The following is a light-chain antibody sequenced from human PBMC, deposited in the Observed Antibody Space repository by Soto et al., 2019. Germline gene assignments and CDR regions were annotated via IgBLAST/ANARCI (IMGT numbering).Light chain of an antibody. CDR2: GNT. V-gene: IGLV1-40*01. Sequence: QSVLTQPPSVSGAPGQRVTISCTGSSSNIGAGYDVHWYQLLPGTAPKLLIYGNTNRPSGVPDRFSGSKSGTSASLAITGLQTEDEADYYCQSYDSILTVRVFGTGTKVTVL. J-gene: IGLJ1*01. CDR3: QSYDSILTVRV. CDR1: SSNIGAGYD.